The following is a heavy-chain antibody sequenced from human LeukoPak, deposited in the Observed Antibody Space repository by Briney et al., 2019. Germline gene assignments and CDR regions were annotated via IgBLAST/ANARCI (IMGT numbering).Heavy chain of an antibody. D-gene: IGHD6-19*01. CDR3: AKRISGWYYSDY. J-gene: IGHJ4*02. CDR1: GFTFSAYA. V-gene: IGHV3-23*01. Sequence: GESLRLSCAASGFTFSAYAMSWVRQAPGKGLEWVSAITGSGASTYYADSEKGRFTISRDNSKNTLYLQMNSLRAEDTAVYYCAKRISGWYYSDYWGQGTLVTVSS. CDR2: ITGSGAST.